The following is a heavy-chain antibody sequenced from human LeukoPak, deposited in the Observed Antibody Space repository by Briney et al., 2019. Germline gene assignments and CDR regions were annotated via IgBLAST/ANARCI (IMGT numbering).Heavy chain of an antibody. V-gene: IGHV1-2*02. CDR1: GYTLTSYY. CDR3: ARLFNYYDNSGYYQYYFDY. CDR2: ITPNTGGT. J-gene: IGHJ4*02. Sequence: ASVKVSCKASGYTLTSYYMHWVRQAPGQGLEWMGWITPNTGGTSFAQKFQGRVTLTRDTSISTAYMELSRLKSDDTAVYYCARLFNYYDNSGYYQYYFDYWGQGTLVTVSS. D-gene: IGHD3-22*01.